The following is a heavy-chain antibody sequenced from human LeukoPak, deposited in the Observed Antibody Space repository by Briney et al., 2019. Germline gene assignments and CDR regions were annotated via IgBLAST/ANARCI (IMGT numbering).Heavy chain of an antibody. CDR3: ARDCGDYSGYNWFDP. CDR1: GGSISSYY. J-gene: IGHJ5*02. CDR2: IYYSGST. Sequence: SETLSLTCTVSGGSISSYYWSWIRQPPGKGLEWLGYIYYSGSTNYNPSLKSRVTISVDTSKNQFSLKLSSVTAADTAVYYCARDCGDYSGYNWFDPWGQGTLVTVSS. D-gene: IGHD4-11*01. V-gene: IGHV4-59*01.